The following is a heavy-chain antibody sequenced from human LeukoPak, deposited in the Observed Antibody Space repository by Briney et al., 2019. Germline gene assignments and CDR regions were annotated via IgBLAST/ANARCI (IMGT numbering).Heavy chain of an antibody. CDR2: ISSSSSTI. CDR1: GFTFSSYR. Sequence: GGSLRLSCAASGFTFSSYRMNWVRQAPGKGLEWVSYISSSSSTIYYADSVKGRFTISRDNSKNTLYLQLNSVRAEDTAIYYCAKAGPVVRGFIGYYWGQGTLVTVSS. V-gene: IGHV3-48*01. J-gene: IGHJ4*02. D-gene: IGHD3-10*01. CDR3: AKAGPVVRGFIGYY.